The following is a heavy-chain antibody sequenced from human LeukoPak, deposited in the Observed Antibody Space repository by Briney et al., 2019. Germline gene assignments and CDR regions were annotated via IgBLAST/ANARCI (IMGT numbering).Heavy chain of an antibody. Sequence: NTSETLSLTCSVSGGSINSYYWSWIRQPPGKGLECIGYIHYTGSTNYNPSLKSRVTISVDTSKNQFSLKLSSVTAAGTAVYYCARRPRWSRDVGVSFDYWGQGTLVTVSS. CDR1: GGSINSYY. V-gene: IGHV4-59*12. CDR3: ARRPRWSRDVGVSFDY. J-gene: IGHJ4*02. CDR2: IHYTGST. D-gene: IGHD2-15*01.